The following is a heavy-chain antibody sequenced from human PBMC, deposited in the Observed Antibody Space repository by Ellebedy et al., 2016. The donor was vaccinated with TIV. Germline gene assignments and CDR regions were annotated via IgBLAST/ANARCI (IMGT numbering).Heavy chain of an antibody. J-gene: IGHJ4*02. CDR2: IYYSGST. V-gene: IGHV4-59*01. Sequence: SETLSLTCIVSGGSISSYYWSWIRQPPGKGLEWIGYIYYSGSTNYNPSLKSRVTISVDTSKNQFSLKLSSVTAADTAVYYCAAAYYGSGSYRISADYWGQGTLVTVSS. D-gene: IGHD3-10*01. CDR1: GGSISSYY. CDR3: AAAYYGSGSYRISADY.